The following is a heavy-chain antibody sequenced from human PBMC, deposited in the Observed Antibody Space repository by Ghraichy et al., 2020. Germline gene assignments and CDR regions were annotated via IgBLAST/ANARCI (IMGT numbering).Heavy chain of an antibody. J-gene: IGHJ4*02. CDR2: ISVGSSSTI. CDR3: ARDSGSSWYYFDY. V-gene: IGHV3-48*02. CDR1: GFTFSSYS. Sequence: GGSLRLSCAASGFTFSSYSMNWVRQAPGKGLEWVSYISVGSSSTIYYADSVKGRFTISRDNAKNSLYLQMNSLRDEDTAVYYCARDSGSSWYYFDYWGQGTLVPVSS. D-gene: IGHD6-13*01.